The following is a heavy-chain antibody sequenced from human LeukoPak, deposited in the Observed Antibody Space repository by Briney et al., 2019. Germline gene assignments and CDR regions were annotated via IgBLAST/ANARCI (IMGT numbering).Heavy chain of an antibody. D-gene: IGHD4-17*01. CDR2: LSSSAGTI. J-gene: IGHJ4*02. CDR1: GFTFSDYY. CDR3: ARDYGDY. Sequence: GWSLTLSCAPSGFTFSDYYVSWIRQPPGKGLEWVSFLSSSAGTIYYADSVKDRFTISRDNAKNSLYLQMNSLRAEDTAVYYCARDYGDYWGQGTLVTVSS. V-gene: IGHV3-11*04.